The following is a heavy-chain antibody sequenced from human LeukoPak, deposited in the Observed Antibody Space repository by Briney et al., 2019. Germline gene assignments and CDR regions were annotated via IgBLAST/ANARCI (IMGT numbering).Heavy chain of an antibody. J-gene: IGHJ4*02. CDR1: GGSISSGDYY. V-gene: IGHV4-30-4*08. Sequence: SETLSLTCTVSGGSISSGDYYWSWIRQPPGKGLEWIGYIYYSGSTYYNPSLKSRITISVDTSKNQFSLKLSSVTAADTAVYYCAREGVLRFLEWRYYFDYWGQGTLASVCS. D-gene: IGHD3-3*01. CDR3: AREGVLRFLEWRYYFDY. CDR2: IYYSGST.